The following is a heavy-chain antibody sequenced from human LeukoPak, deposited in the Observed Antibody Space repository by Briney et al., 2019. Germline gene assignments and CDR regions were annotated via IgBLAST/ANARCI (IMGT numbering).Heavy chain of an antibody. J-gene: IGHJ4*02. V-gene: IGHV1-18*01. D-gene: IGHD4-17*01. Sequence: ASVKVSCKASGYTFTSYGISWVRQAPGQGLEWMGWISAYNGNTNYAQKLQGRVTMTTDTSTSTAYMELRSLRSDDTAVYYCARSGGPHGDYELAIDYWGQGTLVTVSS. CDR2: ISAYNGNT. CDR1: GYTFTSYG. CDR3: ARSGGPHGDYELAIDY.